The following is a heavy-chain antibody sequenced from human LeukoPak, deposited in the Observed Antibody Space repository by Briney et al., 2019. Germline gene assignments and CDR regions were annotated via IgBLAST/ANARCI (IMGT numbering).Heavy chain of an antibody. D-gene: IGHD6-19*01. CDR3: ARVLRSQWLDPYFDY. Sequence: GGSLRLSCAASGFTFSSYAMHWVRQAPGKGLEWVAVISYDGSNKYYADSVKGRLTISRDNSKNTLYLQMNSLRAEDTAVYYCARVLRSQWLDPYFDYWGQGTLVTVSS. CDR1: GFTFSSYA. J-gene: IGHJ4*02. V-gene: IGHV3-30-3*01. CDR2: ISYDGSNK.